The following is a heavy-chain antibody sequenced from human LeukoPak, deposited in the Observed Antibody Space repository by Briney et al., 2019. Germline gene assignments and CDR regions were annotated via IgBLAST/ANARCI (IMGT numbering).Heavy chain of an antibody. Sequence: LSETLSLTCTVSGGSISSYYWSWIRQPPGKGLGWIGYIYYSGSTNYNPSLKSRVTISVDTSKNQFSLKLSSVTAADTAVYYCARRTGAYYYYYMDVWGKGTTVTVSS. CDR3: ARRTGAYYYYYMDV. D-gene: IGHD7-27*01. CDR1: GGSISSYY. V-gene: IGHV4-59*01. J-gene: IGHJ6*03. CDR2: IYYSGST.